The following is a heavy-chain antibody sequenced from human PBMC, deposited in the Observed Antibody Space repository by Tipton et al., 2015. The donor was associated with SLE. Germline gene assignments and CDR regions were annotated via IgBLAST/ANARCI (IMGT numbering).Heavy chain of an antibody. CDR1: GGSISSYY. Sequence: LRLSCTVSGGSISSYYWSWIRQPPGKGLEWIGYIYYSGSTNYNPSLKSRVTISVNTSKNQFSLKLRSVTAADTAVYYCARESSWDPLFDYWGQGTLVTVSS. V-gene: IGHV4-59*01. CDR3: ARESSWDPLFDY. CDR2: IYYSGST. D-gene: IGHD6-13*01. J-gene: IGHJ4*02.